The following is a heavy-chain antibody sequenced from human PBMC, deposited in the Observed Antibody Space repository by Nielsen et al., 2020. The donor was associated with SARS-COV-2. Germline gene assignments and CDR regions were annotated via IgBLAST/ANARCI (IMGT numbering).Heavy chain of an antibody. CDR2: ISYDGSNK. CDR1: GFTYSSYG. V-gene: IGHV3-30*18. CDR3: AKERRTTSILIYYYSGMDV. J-gene: IGHJ6*02. Sequence: GESLKISCAATGFTYSSYGMPWVSKAPCKGLERYAVISYDGSNKYYAASVKGRFTICRDNSKDTLYLQMNSLRAEDTAVYYCAKERRTTSILIYYYSGMDVWGQGTTVTVSS. D-gene: IGHD4-17*01.